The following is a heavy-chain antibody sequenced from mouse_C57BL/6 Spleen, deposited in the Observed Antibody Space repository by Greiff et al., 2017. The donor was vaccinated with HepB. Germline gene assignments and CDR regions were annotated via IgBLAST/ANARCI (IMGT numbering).Heavy chain of an antibody. D-gene: IGHD1-1*01. J-gene: IGHJ2*01. CDR2: IYPGDGDT. CDR3: ARQDYGSSYFDY. V-gene: IGHV1-80*01. CDR1: GYAFSSYW. Sequence: QVQLQQSGAELVKPGASVKISCKASGYAFSSYWMNWVKQRPGKGLEWIGQIYPGDGDTNYNGKFKGKATLTADKSPSTAYMQLSSLTSEDSAVYFCARQDYGSSYFDYWGQGTTLTVSS.